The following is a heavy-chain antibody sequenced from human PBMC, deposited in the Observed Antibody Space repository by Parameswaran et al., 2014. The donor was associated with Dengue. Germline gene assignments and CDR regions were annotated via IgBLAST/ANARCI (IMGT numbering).Heavy chain of an antibody. J-gene: IGHJ4*02. CDR3: TKEGPETTGGFSPGYFEN. CDR2: VSFDGTTK. D-gene: IGHD1-14*01. V-gene: IGHV3-30*18. Sequence: WIRQPPGKGLEWVAVVSFDGTTKYHEDSVKGRFTISRDNSKNTVYLQMNSLREEDTATYYCTKEGPETTGGFSPGYFENWGQGTLVTVSS.